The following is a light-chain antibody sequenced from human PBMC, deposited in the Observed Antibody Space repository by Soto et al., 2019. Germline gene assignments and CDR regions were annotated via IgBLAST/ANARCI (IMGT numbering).Light chain of an antibody. CDR1: QAINNY. CDR2: GAS. Sequence: DIQMTQSPSSLSASVGDRVTITCQASQAINNYLTWYQQKPGQPPKLLIYGASILETGLPSRFSGGVSGNHSTSTISSLHPEVVATYYRQQYDHVPTFGKGTKLEMK. J-gene: IGKJ2*01. CDR3: QQYDHVPT. V-gene: IGKV1-33*01.